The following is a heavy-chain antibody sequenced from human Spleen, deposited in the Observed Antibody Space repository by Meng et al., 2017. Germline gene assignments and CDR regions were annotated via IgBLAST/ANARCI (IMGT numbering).Heavy chain of an antibody. CDR2: INHSGST. CDR1: GGSFSDYS. CDR3: ARGPTTMAHDFDY. V-gene: IGHV4-34*01. D-gene: IGHD4-11*01. Sequence: VRPQQWGPGLLQPPETLSLTCVVSGGSFSDYSWSWIRQPPGEGLEWIGEINHSGSTNYNPSLESRATISVDTSQNNLSLKLSSVTAADSAVYYCARGPTTMAHDFDYWGQGTLVTVSS. J-gene: IGHJ4*02.